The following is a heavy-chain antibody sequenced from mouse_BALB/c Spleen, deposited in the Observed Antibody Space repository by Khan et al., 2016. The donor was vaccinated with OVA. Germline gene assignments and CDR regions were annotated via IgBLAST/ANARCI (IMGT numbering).Heavy chain of an antibody. CDR2: IDPANGNT. Sequence: VQLQQSGAELVKPGASVKLSCTASGFNIKDTSMHWVKQRPEQGLEWIGRIDPANGNTKYDPKFQGKATITADTSSNTAYLQLSSLTSEDTAVYYCDRINAWGQGTTLTVSS. CDR3: DRINA. CDR1: GFNIKDTS. V-gene: IGHV14-3*02. J-gene: IGHJ2*01.